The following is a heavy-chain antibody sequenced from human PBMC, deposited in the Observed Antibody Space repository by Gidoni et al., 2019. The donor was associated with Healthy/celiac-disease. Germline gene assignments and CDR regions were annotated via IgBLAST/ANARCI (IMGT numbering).Heavy chain of an antibody. V-gene: IGHV3-30*18. Sequence: QVQLVESGGGVVQPGRAMRLSCEASRFTFSRSGMPWVRQAPGKGLAWVAVISYDGRTKYYADSVKGRFTISRDNSKNTLYLQMNSLRAEDTAVYYCAKDLWGLYDSSGPPVFDPWGQGTLVTVSS. CDR1: RFTFSRSG. CDR2: ISYDGRTK. CDR3: AKDLWGLYDSSGPPVFDP. J-gene: IGHJ5*02. D-gene: IGHD3-22*01.